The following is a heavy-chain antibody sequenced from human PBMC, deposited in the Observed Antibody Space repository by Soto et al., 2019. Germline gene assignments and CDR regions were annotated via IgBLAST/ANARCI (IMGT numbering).Heavy chain of an antibody. D-gene: IGHD6-13*01. J-gene: IGHJ4*02. CDR3: AHIGVSRWFDF. CDR1: ALSPTTRGES. Sequence: VSARQTLNPACAIPALSPTTRGESVALIRPSPGKALEWLALIYWDDYKRYSPSLKTRLTITKDTSKNQVVLTMTNMDPVDTATYPCAHIGVSRWFDFWGQGTLVTVPQ. V-gene: IGHV2-5*02. CDR2: IYWDDYK.